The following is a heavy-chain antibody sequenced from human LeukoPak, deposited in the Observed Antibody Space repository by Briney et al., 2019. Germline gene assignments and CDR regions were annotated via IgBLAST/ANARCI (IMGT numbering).Heavy chain of an antibody. J-gene: IGHJ4*02. CDR3: ARHGPGRVVHDY. D-gene: IGHD3-3*01. V-gene: IGHV4-39*01. Sequence: SETLSLTCTVSGGSISSSSYYWGWIRQPPGKGLEWIGSIYYSGSTYYNPSLKSRVTISVDTSKNQFSLKLGSVTAADTAVYYCARHGPGRVVHDYWGQGTLVTVSS. CDR2: IYYSGST. CDR1: GGSISSSSYY.